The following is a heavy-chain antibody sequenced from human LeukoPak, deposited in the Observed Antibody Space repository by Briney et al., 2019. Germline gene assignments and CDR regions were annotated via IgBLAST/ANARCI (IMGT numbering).Heavy chain of an antibody. CDR3: ARVWFGDTFDY. J-gene: IGHJ4*02. Sequence: ASGKVSCKACGYTFTSYGISWVRQAPGQGLEWMGWISAYNGNTSYVQRLQGRVTMTTDTSTSTAYMELRSLRSDDTAVYYCARVWFGDTFDYWGQGTLVTVSS. V-gene: IGHV1-18*01. D-gene: IGHD3-10*01. CDR1: GYTFTSYG. CDR2: ISAYNGNT.